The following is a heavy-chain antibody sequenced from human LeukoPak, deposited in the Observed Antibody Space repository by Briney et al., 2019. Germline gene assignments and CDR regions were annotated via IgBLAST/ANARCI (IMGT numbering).Heavy chain of an antibody. CDR1: GFTVSSNY. Sequence: PGGSLRLSCAASGFTVSSNYMSWVHQAPGKGLEWVSVIYSGGSTYYADSVKGRFTISRDNSKNTLYLQMNSLRAEDTAVYYCASSSSVRGSARRLLDYWGQGTLVTVSS. CDR3: ASSSSVRGSARRLLDY. V-gene: IGHV3-53*01. D-gene: IGHD3-10*01. CDR2: IYSGGST. J-gene: IGHJ4*02.